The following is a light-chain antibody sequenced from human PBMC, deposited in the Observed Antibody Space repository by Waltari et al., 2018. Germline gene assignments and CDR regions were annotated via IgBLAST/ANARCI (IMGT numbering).Light chain of an antibody. Sequence: QSVLTQPPSASGTPRQRVTISCTGSSSNIGGNVVNWYQQLPGKAPTLLIYRSDLRPSGVPDRFSGSNSGNTATLTITRVEAGDEANYFCQVWHAAIDPGVFGTGTDVTVL. V-gene: IGLV1-44*01. CDR2: RSD. CDR3: QVWHAAIDPGV. J-gene: IGLJ1*01. CDR1: SSNIGGNV.